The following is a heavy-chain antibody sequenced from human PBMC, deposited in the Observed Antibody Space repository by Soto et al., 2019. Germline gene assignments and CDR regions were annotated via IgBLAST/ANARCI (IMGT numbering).Heavy chain of an antibody. CDR2: ISGSGGST. J-gene: IGHJ4*02. Sequence: TGGSLRLSCAASGFTFSSYAMSWVRQAPGKGLEWVSAISGSGGSTYYADSVKGRFTISRDNSKNTLYLQMNSLRAEDTAVYYCAKDRDFDWFPFDYWGQGTLVTVSS. CDR1: GFTFSSYA. V-gene: IGHV3-23*01. D-gene: IGHD3-9*01. CDR3: AKDRDFDWFPFDY.